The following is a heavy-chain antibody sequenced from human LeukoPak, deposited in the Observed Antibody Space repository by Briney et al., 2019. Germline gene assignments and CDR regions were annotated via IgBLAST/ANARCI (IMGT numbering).Heavy chain of an antibody. Sequence: TFSSYAMSWVRQAPGKGLEWIGNIYYGENTYYNPSLKSRVTISIDTSKNQFYLKLSSLTAADTAVYYCARRDDSSGYHKIFDYWGPGTLVTVSS. J-gene: IGHJ4*02. CDR3: ARRDDSSGYHKIFDY. D-gene: IGHD3-22*01. CDR2: IYYGENT. V-gene: IGHV4-39*01. CDR1: TFSSYA.